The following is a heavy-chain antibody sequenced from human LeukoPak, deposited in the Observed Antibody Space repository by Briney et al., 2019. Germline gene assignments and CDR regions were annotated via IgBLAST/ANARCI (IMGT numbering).Heavy chain of an antibody. CDR1: GGSISSSSYY. D-gene: IGHD5-18*01. J-gene: IGHJ4*02. V-gene: IGHV4-39*07. Sequence: PSETLSLTCTVSGGSISSSSYYWGWIRQPPGKGLEWIGSIYYSGSTYYNPSLKSRVTISVDTSKNQFSLKLSSVTAADTAVYYCARECRGPDSYGYEEGDFIDYWGQGTLVTVSS. CDR2: IYYSGST. CDR3: ARECRGPDSYGYEEGDFIDY.